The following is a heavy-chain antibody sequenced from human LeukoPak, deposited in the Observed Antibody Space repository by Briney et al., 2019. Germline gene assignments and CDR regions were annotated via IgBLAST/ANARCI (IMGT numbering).Heavy chain of an antibody. J-gene: IGHJ4*02. Sequence: TGGSLRLSCAASGFTFSSYGMHWVRQAPGKGPEWVAVISYDGSNKYYADSVKGRFTISRDNSKNTLYLQMNSLRAEDTAVYYCAKAPVPAAIEQFDYWGQGTLVTVSS. D-gene: IGHD2-2*01. V-gene: IGHV3-30*18. CDR2: ISYDGSNK. CDR3: AKAPVPAAIEQFDY. CDR1: GFTFSSYG.